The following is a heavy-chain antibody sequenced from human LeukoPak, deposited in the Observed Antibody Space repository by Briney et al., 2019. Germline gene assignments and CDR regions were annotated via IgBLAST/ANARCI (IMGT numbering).Heavy chain of an antibody. Sequence: SETLSLTCTVSGYSISSGYYWGWIRQPPGKGLEWIGSIYHSGSTYYNPSLKSRVTISVDTSKNQFSLKLSSVTAADTAVYYCARDWYCSGGSCYYWFDPWGQGTLVTVSS. CDR2: IYHSGST. V-gene: IGHV4-38-2*02. CDR3: ARDWYCSGGSCYYWFDP. CDR1: GYSISSGYY. J-gene: IGHJ5*02. D-gene: IGHD2-15*01.